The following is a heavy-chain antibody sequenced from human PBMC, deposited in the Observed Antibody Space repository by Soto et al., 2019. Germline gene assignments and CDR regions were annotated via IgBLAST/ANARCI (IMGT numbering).Heavy chain of an antibody. D-gene: IGHD2-8*01. CDR1: GFSFRSHG. Sequence: QVQLVESGGGVVQPGRSLRLSCAVSGFSFRSHGMHWVRQAPGKGLEWVAVISYDGNNRYYADSVKGRFTISRDNSKDALYLQMSSLRGEDTAVYFCAKDHRNGGSRVDYWGQGTLVSVSS. J-gene: IGHJ4*02. CDR3: AKDHRNGGSRVDY. V-gene: IGHV3-30*18. CDR2: ISYDGNNR.